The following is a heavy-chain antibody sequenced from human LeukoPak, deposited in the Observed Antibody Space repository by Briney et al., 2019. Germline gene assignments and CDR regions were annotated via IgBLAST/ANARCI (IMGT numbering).Heavy chain of an antibody. Sequence: ASVKVSFKVSGYTLTELSMHWVRQAPGKGLEWMGGFDPEDGETIYAQKFQGRVTMTEDTSTDTAYMELSSLRSEDTAVYYCATASSSGYFRVDYWGQGTLVTVSS. CDR3: ATASSSGYFRVDY. D-gene: IGHD3-22*01. V-gene: IGHV1-24*01. CDR1: GYTLTELS. J-gene: IGHJ4*02. CDR2: FDPEDGET.